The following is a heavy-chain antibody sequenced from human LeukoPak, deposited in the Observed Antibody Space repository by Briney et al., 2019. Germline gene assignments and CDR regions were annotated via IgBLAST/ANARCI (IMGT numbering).Heavy chain of an antibody. CDR3: ARLPSSSSGPGYYYYYGMDV. V-gene: IGHV4-59*08. CDR1: GGSISSYY. CDR2: IYYSGST. J-gene: IGHJ6*02. D-gene: IGHD6-13*01. Sequence: SETLSLTCTVSGGSISSYYWSWIRQPPGKGLEWIGYIYYSGSTNYNPSLKSRVTISVDTSKNQFSLKLSSVTAADTAVYYCARLPSSSSGPGYYYYYGMDVWGQGTTVTVSS.